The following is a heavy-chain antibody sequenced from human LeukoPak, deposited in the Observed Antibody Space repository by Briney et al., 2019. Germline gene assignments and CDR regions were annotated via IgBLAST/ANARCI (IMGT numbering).Heavy chain of an antibody. CDR3: ARESYYYDSSGYPKGGYYFDY. J-gene: IGHJ4*02. Sequence: GGSLRLSCTVSGFTVSTNSMSWVRQAPGKGLEWVSFIYSDNTHYSDSVKGRFTISRDNSKNTLYLQMNSLRAEDTAVYYCARESYYYDSSGYPKGGYYFDYWGQGTLVTVSS. V-gene: IGHV3-66*01. CDR1: GFTVSTNS. CDR2: IYSDNT. D-gene: IGHD3-22*01.